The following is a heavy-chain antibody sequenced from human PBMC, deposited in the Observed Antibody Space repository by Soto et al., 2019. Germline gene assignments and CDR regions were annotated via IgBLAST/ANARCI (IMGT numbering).Heavy chain of an antibody. J-gene: IGHJ4*02. CDR3: AKERATTTAFDY. Sequence: VGSLRLSCADSGFTFSSDSMNWFRQAPGNGLEWVSLITDNGGRTYYADSVKGRFTISRDNTKNTLFLQMNSLRAEDTAVYYCAKERATTTAFDYWGQGALVTVSS. CDR1: GFTFSSDS. V-gene: IGHV3-23*01. CDR2: ITDNGGRT. D-gene: IGHD4-17*01.